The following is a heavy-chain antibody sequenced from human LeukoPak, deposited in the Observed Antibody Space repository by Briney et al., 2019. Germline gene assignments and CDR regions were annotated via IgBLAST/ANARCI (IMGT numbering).Heavy chain of an antibody. CDR3: ARDGGWYQLLWWFDP. D-gene: IGHD2-2*01. Sequence: ASVKVSCKASGGTFSSYAISWVRQAPGQGLEWMGWINPNSGGTNYAQKFQGRVTMIRDTSISTAYMELSRLRSDDTAVYYCARDGGWYQLLWWFDPWGQGALVTVSS. V-gene: IGHV1-2*02. CDR1: GGTFSSYA. J-gene: IGHJ5*02. CDR2: INPNSGGT.